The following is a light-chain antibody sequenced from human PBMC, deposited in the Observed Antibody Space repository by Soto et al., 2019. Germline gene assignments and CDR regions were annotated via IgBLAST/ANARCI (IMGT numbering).Light chain of an antibody. J-gene: IGKJ2*01. CDR1: QSVSSN. CDR3: QQYNDRPRT. CDR2: GAS. V-gene: IGKV3-15*01. Sequence: EIVMTQSPATLSVSPGERATLSCRASQSVSSNLAWYQQKPGQAPRLLIYGASTRATGIPATFSGGGSGTEFTLTISSLQSEDFAVYYCQQYNDRPRTFGQGTKLEI.